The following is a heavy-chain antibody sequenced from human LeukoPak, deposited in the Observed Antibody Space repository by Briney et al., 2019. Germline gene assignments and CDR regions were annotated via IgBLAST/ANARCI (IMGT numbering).Heavy chain of an antibody. D-gene: IGHD2-2*01. Sequence: PGGSLRLSCAASGFTFSSYAMHWVRQAPGKGLEWVAVISYDGSNKYYADSVKGRFTISRDNSKNTLYLQMNSLRAEDTAVYYCAREQTVPPSGFDIWGQGTMVTVSS. J-gene: IGHJ3*02. CDR1: GFTFSSYA. CDR3: AREQTVPPSGFDI. CDR2: ISYDGSNK. V-gene: IGHV3-30-3*01.